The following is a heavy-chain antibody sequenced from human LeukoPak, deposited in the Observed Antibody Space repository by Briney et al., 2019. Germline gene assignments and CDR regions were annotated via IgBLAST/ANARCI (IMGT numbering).Heavy chain of an antibody. CDR3: ARGMATIDGYYYYMDV. CDR1: GFTFSSYW. CDR2: ISSSSSYI. Sequence: GGSLRLSCAASGFTFSSYWMSWVRQAPGKGLEWVSSISSSSSYIYYADSVKGRFTISRDNAKNSLYLQMNSLRAEDTAVYYCARGMATIDGYYYYMDVWGKGTTVTVSS. D-gene: IGHD5-24*01. V-gene: IGHV3-21*01. J-gene: IGHJ6*03.